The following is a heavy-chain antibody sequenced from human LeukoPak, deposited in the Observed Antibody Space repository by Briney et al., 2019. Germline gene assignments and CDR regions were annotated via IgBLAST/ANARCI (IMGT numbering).Heavy chain of an antibody. J-gene: IGHJ4*02. V-gene: IGHV4-34*01. Sequence: SSETLSLTCAVYGGSFSGYYWSWIRQPPGKGLEWIGEINHSGSTNYNPSLKSRVTISVDTSKNQFSLKLSSVTAADTAVYYCARRASRLWFGELFLHGDGRTRGYFDYWGQGTLVTVSS. CDR1: GGSFSGYY. D-gene: IGHD3-10*01. CDR2: INHSGST. CDR3: ARRASRLWFGELFLHGDGRTRGYFDY.